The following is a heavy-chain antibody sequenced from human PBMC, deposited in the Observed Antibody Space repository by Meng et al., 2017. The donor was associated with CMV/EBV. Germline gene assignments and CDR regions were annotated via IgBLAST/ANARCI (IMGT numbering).Heavy chain of an antibody. D-gene: IGHD4-11*01. V-gene: IGHV3-30*19. Sequence: GGSLRLSCAASGFTFSSYGMPWVRQAPGKGLEWVAVISYDGSNKYYADSVKGRFTISRDNSKNTLYLQMNSLRAEDTAVYYCARFQGWGTKNSYSNYTTSDYWGQGTLVTVSS. CDR3: ARFQGWGTKNSYSNYTTSDY. CDR1: GFTFSSYG. CDR2: ISYDGSNK. J-gene: IGHJ4*02.